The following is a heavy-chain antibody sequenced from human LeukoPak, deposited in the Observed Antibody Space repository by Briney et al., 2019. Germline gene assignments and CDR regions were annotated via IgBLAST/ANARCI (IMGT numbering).Heavy chain of an antibody. CDR2: IIPIFGTA. J-gene: IGHJ4*02. Sequence: ASVKVSCKASGGTFSSYAISWVRQAPGQGLEWMGGIIPIFGTANYAQKFQGRVTITADESTTTAYMELSSLRSEDTAVYYCAREKTGYSYGNPFDYWGQGTLVTVSS. V-gene: IGHV1-69*13. CDR1: GGTFSSYA. CDR3: AREKTGYSYGNPFDY. D-gene: IGHD5-18*01.